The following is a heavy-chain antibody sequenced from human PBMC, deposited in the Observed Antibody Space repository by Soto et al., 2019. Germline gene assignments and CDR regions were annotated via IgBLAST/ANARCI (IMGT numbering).Heavy chain of an antibody. CDR1: GNTFTSYD. V-gene: IGHV1-8*01. CDR2: INPNSGNI. D-gene: IGHD3-10*01. Sequence: XSVKVSCKASGNTFTSYDINWVRQATGHGLEWMGWINPNSGNIGYAQKFQGRVTMTRDTAIRTAYMEVSRLRSDDTAVYYCARGRASGSYYLLDYWGQGTLVTVSS. CDR3: ARGRASGSYYLLDY. J-gene: IGHJ4*02.